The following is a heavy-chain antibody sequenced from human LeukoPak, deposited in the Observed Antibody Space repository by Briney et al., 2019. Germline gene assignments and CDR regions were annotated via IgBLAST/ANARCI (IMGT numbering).Heavy chain of an antibody. D-gene: IGHD6-6*01. J-gene: IGHJ4*02. CDR1: GGSIISSGHY. Sequence: SETLSLTCTVSGGSIISSGHYWDWIRQPAGKGLEWIGSMSYGGSTYYNPSLKSRVTISSAPSENQFSLKSSSVTAADTAVYYCARRRQLAIDYWGQETLVTVAS. CDR2: MSYGGST. CDR3: ARRRQLAIDY. V-gene: IGHV4-39*01.